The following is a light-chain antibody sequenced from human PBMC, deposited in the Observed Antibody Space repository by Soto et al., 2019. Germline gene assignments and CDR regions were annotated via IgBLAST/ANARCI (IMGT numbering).Light chain of an antibody. CDR2: EVS. Sequence: QSVLTQPASVSGSPGQSIAISCTGTSSDIGAYNYVSWYQQHPGKAPKLMIYEVSNRPSGVSDRFSGSKSGNTASLTISGLQAEDEADYYCSSFATTSTLLFGGRTKVTVL. J-gene: IGLJ3*02. CDR1: SSDIGAYNY. V-gene: IGLV2-14*01. CDR3: SSFATTSTLL.